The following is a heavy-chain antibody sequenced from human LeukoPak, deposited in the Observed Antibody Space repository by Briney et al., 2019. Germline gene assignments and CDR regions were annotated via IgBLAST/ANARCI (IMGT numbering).Heavy chain of an antibody. Sequence: SETLSLTCTVSGGSISSSSYYWGWIRQPPGKGLEWIVSIYYSGSTYYNPSLKSRVTISVDTSKNQFSLKLSSVTAADTAVYYCARDPHYYYDSSGYYYYYGMDVWGQGTTVTVSS. CDR1: GGSISSSSYY. CDR3: ARDPHYYYDSSGYYYYYGMDV. D-gene: IGHD3-22*01. CDR2: IYYSGST. V-gene: IGHV4-39*07. J-gene: IGHJ6*02.